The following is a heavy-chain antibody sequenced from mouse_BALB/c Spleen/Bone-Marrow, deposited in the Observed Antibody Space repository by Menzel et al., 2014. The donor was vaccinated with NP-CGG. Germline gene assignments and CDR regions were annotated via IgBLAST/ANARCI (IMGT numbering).Heavy chain of an antibody. CDR1: GYTFXSYW. V-gene: IGHV1-69*02. J-gene: IGHJ2*01. Sequence: VQLQESGAELVRPGASVKLSCKASGYTFXSYWINWVKQRPGQGLEWIGNIYPSDSYTNYNQKFKDKATLTVDKSSSTAYMQLSSPTSEDSAVYYCTRSYGSSYVYYFDYWGQGTTLTVSS. CDR3: TRSYGSSYVYYFDY. CDR2: IYPSDSYT. D-gene: IGHD1-1*01.